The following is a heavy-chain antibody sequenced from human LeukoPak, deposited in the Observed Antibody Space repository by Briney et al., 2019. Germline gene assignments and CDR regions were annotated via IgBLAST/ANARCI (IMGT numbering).Heavy chain of an antibody. J-gene: IGHJ5*02. CDR1: GGSISSSSYY. CDR3: ARVNKTGTNWFDP. D-gene: IGHD1-1*01. CDR2: IYYSGST. V-gene: IGHV4-39*01. Sequence: SETLSLTCTVSGGSISSSSYYWGWIRQPPGKGLEWIGSIYYSGSTYYNPSLKSRVTISVDTSKNQFSLKLSSVTAADTAVYYCARVNKTGTNWFDPWGQGTLVTVSS.